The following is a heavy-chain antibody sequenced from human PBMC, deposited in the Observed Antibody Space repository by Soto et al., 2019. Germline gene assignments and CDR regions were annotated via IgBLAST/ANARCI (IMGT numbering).Heavy chain of an antibody. Sequence: EVQLVESGGDLVQPGGSLRLSCAASGFTFSSYWMHWVRQAPGKGLMWISRLNSGGTTANYAVSVSGRFTISRDNAKNTLYLQLNSLSDEDTAVYYCARGVPGYYAVDVWRQGTTVTVSS. CDR3: ARGVPGYYAVDV. CDR1: GFTFSSYW. V-gene: IGHV3-74*01. CDR2: LNSGGTTA. J-gene: IGHJ6*02.